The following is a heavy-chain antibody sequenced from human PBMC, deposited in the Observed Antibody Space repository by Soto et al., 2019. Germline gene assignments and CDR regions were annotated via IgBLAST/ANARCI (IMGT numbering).Heavy chain of an antibody. CDR2: IFPKSGGT. Sequence: QELLMQSGADMKKPGASVKVSCKSSGFPFTNYYLHWVRQAPGQGPEWMGWIFPKSGGTRSAQRFRDRLTLTTDTSITTAYLELTSLSPDDTAIYFCAREGMFHYETAEYYPSNYGLDVW. J-gene: IGHJ6*01. CDR1: GFPFTNYY. D-gene: IGHD3-16*01. CDR3: AREGMFHYETAEYYPSNYGLDV. V-gene: IGHV1-2*02.